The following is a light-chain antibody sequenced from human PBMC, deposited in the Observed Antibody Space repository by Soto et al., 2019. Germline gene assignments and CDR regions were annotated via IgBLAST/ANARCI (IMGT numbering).Light chain of an antibody. CDR2: KVS. CDR1: QSLLHSDGKTY. V-gene: IGKV2D-29*01. Sequence: DIVMTQTPPSLSVTPGQPASISCKSSQSLLHSDGKTYLYWYWQKPGRPPQLLIYKVSNRFSGVPDRFSGSGSGTDFTLNISRVEAEDVGVYYCMQTIQLPWTFGQATKVEIK. CDR3: MQTIQLPWT. J-gene: IGKJ1*01.